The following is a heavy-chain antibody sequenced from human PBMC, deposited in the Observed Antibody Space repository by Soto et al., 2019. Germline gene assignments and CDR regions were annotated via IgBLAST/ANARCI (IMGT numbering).Heavy chain of an antibody. Sequence: EEQLVETGGGLIQPGGSLRPSCAASGFTASAGNMGGVRQAPGRGLEGVSTIFSGGTTHYADSVKGRFTISRDSSKNTLFLQLNSLRAEDTAIYYCARETVPPSYHYYDCWGQGTQVTVSS. D-gene: IGHD2-2*02. CDR1: GFTASAGN. CDR3: ARETVPPSYHYYDC. V-gene: IGHV3-53*02. J-gene: IGHJ4*02. CDR2: IFSGGTT.